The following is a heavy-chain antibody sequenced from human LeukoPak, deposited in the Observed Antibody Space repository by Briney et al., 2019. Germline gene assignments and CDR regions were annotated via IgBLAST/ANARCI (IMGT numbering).Heavy chain of an antibody. CDR2: IYPGDSDT. Sequence: GESLKISCKGSGHSFTSYWIGWVRQMPGKGLEWMGIIYPGDSDTRYSPSFQGQVTISADKSISTAYLQWSSLKASDTAMYYCARLRYCSGGSCWRDFDYWGQGTLVTVSS. CDR1: GHSFTSYW. V-gene: IGHV5-51*01. J-gene: IGHJ4*02. CDR3: ARLRYCSGGSCWRDFDY. D-gene: IGHD2-15*01.